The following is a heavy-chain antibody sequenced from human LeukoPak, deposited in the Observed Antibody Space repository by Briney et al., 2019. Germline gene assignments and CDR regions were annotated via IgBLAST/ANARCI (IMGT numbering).Heavy chain of an antibody. D-gene: IGHD3-22*01. V-gene: IGHV3-48*01. CDR2: ITSSSSTM. J-gene: IGHJ4*02. CDR3: ARKSGSSGYPFDY. CDR1: GFSFSSYS. Sequence: GGSLRLSCAASGFSFSSYSMSWVRQAPGKGLEWVSYITSSSSTMHYADAVKGRFAISRDNAKNSLYLQMNSLRAEDTAVYYCARKSGSSGYPFDYWGQGTLVTVSS.